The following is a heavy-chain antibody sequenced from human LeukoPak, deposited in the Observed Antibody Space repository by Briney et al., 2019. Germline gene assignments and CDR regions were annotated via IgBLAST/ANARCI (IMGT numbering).Heavy chain of an antibody. CDR2: INHSGST. CDR1: GGSIRSSYYY. CDR3: AGLHFWSGYYKY. J-gene: IGHJ4*02. Sequence: PSETLSLTCTVSGGSIRSSYYYWGWIRQPPGKGLEWIGEINHSGSTNYNPSLKSRVTISVDTSKNQFSLKLSSVTAADTAVYYCAGLHFWSGYYKYWGQGTLVTVSS. V-gene: IGHV4-39*07. D-gene: IGHD3-3*02.